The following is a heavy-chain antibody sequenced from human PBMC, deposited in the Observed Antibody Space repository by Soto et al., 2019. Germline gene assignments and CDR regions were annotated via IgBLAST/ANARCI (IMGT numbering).Heavy chain of an antibody. Sequence: QVQLQESGPGLVKPSETLSLTCTVSGGSVSSGSYYWSWIRQPPGKGLEWIGYIYYSGSTNYNPSLKSRVTISVDTSKHQFSLKLSSVTAADTAVYYCARLYYYDSSGYYDDYWGQGTLVTVAS. CDR1: GGSVSSGSYY. D-gene: IGHD3-22*01. CDR2: IYYSGST. CDR3: ARLYYYDSSGYYDDY. J-gene: IGHJ4*02. V-gene: IGHV4-61*01.